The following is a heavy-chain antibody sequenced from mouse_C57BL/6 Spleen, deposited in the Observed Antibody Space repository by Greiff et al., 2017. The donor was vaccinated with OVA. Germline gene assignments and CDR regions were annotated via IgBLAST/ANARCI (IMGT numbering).Heavy chain of an antibody. V-gene: IGHV1-82*01. Sequence: VKLQESGPELVKPGASVKISCKASGYAFSSSWMNWVKQRPGKGLEWIGRIYPGDGDTNYNGKFKGKATLTADKSSSTAYMQLSSLTSEDSAVYFCAREARRYAVDYWGQGTSVPVSS. CDR3: AREARRYAVDY. D-gene: IGHD3-1*01. J-gene: IGHJ4*01. CDR2: IYPGDGDT. CDR1: GYAFSSSW.